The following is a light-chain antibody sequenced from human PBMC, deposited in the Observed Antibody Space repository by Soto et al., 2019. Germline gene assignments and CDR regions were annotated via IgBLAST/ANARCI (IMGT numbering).Light chain of an antibody. Sequence: IVMTQSQATLSVSPGERATLSCRASQSVSSNLAWYQQKPGQAPRLLIYGASTRATGIPARFSGSGSGTEFTLTISSLQSEDFAVYYCQQYNNWPLHVTFGQGTKVAIK. CDR1: QSVSSN. J-gene: IGKJ1*01. V-gene: IGKV3-15*01. CDR3: QQYNNWPLHVT. CDR2: GAS.